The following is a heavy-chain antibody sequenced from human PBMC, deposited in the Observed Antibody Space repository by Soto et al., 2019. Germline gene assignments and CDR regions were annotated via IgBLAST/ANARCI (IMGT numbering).Heavy chain of an antibody. J-gene: IGHJ4*02. CDR3: ARDEPSYCSSTSCYAGI. D-gene: IGHD2-2*01. CDR1: GYTFTSYG. CDR2: ISAYNGNT. V-gene: IGHV1-18*01. Sequence: VKVSCKASGYTFTSYGISWVRQAPGQGLEWMGWISAYNGNTNYAQKLQGRVTMTTDTSTSTAYMELRSLRSDDTAVYYCARDEPSYCSSTSCYAGIWGQGTLVTVSS.